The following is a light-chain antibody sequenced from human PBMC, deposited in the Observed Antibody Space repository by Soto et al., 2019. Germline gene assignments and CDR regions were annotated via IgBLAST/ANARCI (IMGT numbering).Light chain of an antibody. CDR3: SSYTISNTYV. J-gene: IGLJ1*01. CDR1: SSDFGTYNG. Sequence: QSVLAQPPSVSGSPGQSVTISCTGPSSDFGTYNGISWYQQPPGTAPKLMIYDVSNRPSGVPDRFSGPKSGNTASLTISGLQAEDEGDYYCSSYTISNTYVFGTGTKVTVL. V-gene: IGLV2-18*02. CDR2: DVS.